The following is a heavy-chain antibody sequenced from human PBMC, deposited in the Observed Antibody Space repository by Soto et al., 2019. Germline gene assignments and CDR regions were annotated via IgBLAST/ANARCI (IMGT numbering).Heavy chain of an antibody. V-gene: IGHV2-5*02. D-gene: IGHD3-10*01. Sequence: QITLKESGPTLVKVTQTVTLTCTFSGFSLTTSGEGVGWIRQPPGKALEWLALNYWDDVKRYSPSLKSRLTITKDASKNQVVLTMTNMDPVDTATYYCAHWRRVYGSGSYYNEGWFDPWGQGTLVTVSS. CDR1: GFSLTTSGEG. CDR2: NYWDDVK. CDR3: AHWRRVYGSGSYYNEGWFDP. J-gene: IGHJ5*02.